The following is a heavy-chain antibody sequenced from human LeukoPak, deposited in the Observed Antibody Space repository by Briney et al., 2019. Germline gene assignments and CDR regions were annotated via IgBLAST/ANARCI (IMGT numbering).Heavy chain of an antibody. CDR3: TTEFWRTRVKVIVARDPEY. Sequence: NPGGSLRLSCAASGFTVSNSYMSWVRQAPGKGLEWVGRIESNVDGGAADYAAPVKGRFTVSRDDSKNTVYLEMKNMETEDTAVYYCTTEFWRTRVKVIVARDPEYWGQGTLVTVAS. V-gene: IGHV3-15*04. D-gene: IGHD3-22*01. CDR1: GFTVSNSY. CDR2: IESNVDGGAA. J-gene: IGHJ4*02.